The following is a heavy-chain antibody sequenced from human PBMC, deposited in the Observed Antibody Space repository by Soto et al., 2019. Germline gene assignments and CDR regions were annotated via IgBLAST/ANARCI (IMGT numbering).Heavy chain of an antibody. J-gene: IGHJ4*02. V-gene: IGHV4-30-4*01. D-gene: IGHD2-21*01. CDR3: AGGLSGDKVDQ. CDR2: IYNRGNT. CDR1: GVSISDDNYY. Sequence: QVQLQESGPGLVKPSQTLSLTCTVSGVSISDDNYYWSWIRQPPGKDLEWIGHIYNRGNTYNNPSLRSRLTLSRDTSKSQFSLNLNSVTAADTAVYYCAGGLSGDKVDQWGQGTLVTVSS.